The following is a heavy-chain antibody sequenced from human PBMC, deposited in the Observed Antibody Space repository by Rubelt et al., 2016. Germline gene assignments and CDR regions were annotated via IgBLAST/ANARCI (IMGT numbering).Heavy chain of an antibody. D-gene: IGHD3-10*01. CDR1: GDSVSSGSYS. CDR3: ARLGRGALHFFDS. Sequence: QVQLQESGPGLVKPSQTLSLTCVVSGDSVSSGSYSWTWIRQPPGKGLELIGYVFHSGNSYYNPSLKNRLTISVDKSKNHFSLSLRSATAADTAVYYCARLGRGALHFFDSWGQGILVTVSS. J-gene: IGHJ5*01. CDR2: VFHSGNS. V-gene: IGHV4-30-2*01.